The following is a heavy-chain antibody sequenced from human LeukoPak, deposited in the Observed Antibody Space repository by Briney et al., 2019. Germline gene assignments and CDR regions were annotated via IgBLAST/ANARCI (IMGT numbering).Heavy chain of an antibody. Sequence: GGSLRLSCAASGFTFSSYAMSWVRQAPGKGLEWVSAISGSGGSTYYADSVKGRFTISRDNSKNTLYLQMNSLRAEDTAVYYCVKSIVYYDSSGYYFDYWGQGTLVTVSS. V-gene: IGHV3-23*01. CDR1: GFTFSSYA. CDR2: ISGSGGST. J-gene: IGHJ4*02. CDR3: VKSIVYYDSSGYYFDY. D-gene: IGHD3-22*01.